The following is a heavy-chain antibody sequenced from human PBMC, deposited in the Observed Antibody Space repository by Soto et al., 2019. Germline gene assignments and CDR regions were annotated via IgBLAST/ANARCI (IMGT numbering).Heavy chain of an antibody. CDR1: GGSFSGYY. CDR3: ARDWMH. D-gene: IGHD2-2*03. J-gene: IGHJ4*02. Sequence: QVQLQQWGAGLFKPSETLSLTCAVYGGSFSGYYWTWIRQPPGKGLEWIGEINHAGRTNYNPSLESRVTISIDTSQNQFSLKLTSVTAADTAVYYCARDWMHWGQGTQVTVSA. CDR2: INHAGRT. V-gene: IGHV4-34*02.